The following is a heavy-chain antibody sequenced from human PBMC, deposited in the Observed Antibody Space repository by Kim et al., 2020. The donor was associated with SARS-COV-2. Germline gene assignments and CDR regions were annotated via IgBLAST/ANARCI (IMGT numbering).Heavy chain of an antibody. CDR3: ARKGNDYYDSSGPSDY. D-gene: IGHD3-22*01. Sequence: SLKSRVTISVDTSKNQFSLKLSSVTAADTAVYYCARKGNDYYDSSGPSDYWGQGTLVTGSS. J-gene: IGHJ4*02. V-gene: IGHV4-34*01.